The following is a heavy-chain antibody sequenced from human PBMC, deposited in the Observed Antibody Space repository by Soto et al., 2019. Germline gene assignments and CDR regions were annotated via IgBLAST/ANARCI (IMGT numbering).Heavy chain of an antibody. CDR2: IKPNSGGT. V-gene: IGHV1-2*04. D-gene: IGHD2-2*01. CDR1: GYTFTGYY. J-gene: IGHJ6*02. CDR3: ARSSQSSTSFPNDYGMDV. Sequence: ASVKVSCKASGYTFTGYYMHWVRQAPGQGREWMGWIKPNSGGTNYAQKFQGWVTMTRDTSISTAYMELSRLRSDDTAVYYCARSSQSSTSFPNDYGMDVWGQGTTVTVSS.